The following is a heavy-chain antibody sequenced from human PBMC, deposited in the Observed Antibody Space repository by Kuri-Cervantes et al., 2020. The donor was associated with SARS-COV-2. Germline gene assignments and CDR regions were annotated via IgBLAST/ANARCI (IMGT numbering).Heavy chain of an antibody. Sequence: SLKVSCKAPGGTFSSYAVTWVRQAPGQGLEWMGRIIPLFGTTIYAQKFRGRVTITADKSTNTAYMELSSLRSEDTAVYYCARPYCSSTTCYDGTFDSWGQGTLVTFSS. CDR1: GGTFSSYA. CDR2: IIPLFGTT. J-gene: IGHJ4*02. CDR3: ARPYCSSTTCYDGTFDS. D-gene: IGHD2-2*01. V-gene: IGHV1-69*06.